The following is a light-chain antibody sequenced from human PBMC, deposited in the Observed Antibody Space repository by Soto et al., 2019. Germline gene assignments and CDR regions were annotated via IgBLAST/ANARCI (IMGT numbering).Light chain of an antibody. J-gene: IGKJ4*01. CDR3: QQFNAYPLT. CDR1: QDISSA. V-gene: IGKV1-13*02. Sequence: ATQLTQSPSSLSASLGDRVIITCRASQDISSALAWFQQKPGKTPKLLISDASTLESGVPSRFSGSGSGTDFPLTISGLQPEDFAAYYCQQFNAYPLTFGGGTKVGI. CDR2: DAS.